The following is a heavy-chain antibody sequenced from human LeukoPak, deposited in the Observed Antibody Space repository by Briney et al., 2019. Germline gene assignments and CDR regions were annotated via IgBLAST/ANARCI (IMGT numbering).Heavy chain of an antibody. J-gene: IGHJ4*02. CDR2: MNEYSTTI. D-gene: IGHD1-14*01. CDR3: ARGGVNPVDH. CDR1: GFPFNSVW. V-gene: IGHV3-74*01. Sequence: GSLRLSYAASGFPFNSVWMHWVRQAPGKGLVWVSDMNEYSTTIRYADSVKGRFTISRDNAKSILYLQMNNLRAEDTAMYFCARGGVNPVDHWGQGTLVTVSS.